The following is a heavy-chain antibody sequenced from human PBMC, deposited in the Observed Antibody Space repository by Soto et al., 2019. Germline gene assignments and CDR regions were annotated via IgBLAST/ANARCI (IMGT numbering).Heavy chain of an antibody. V-gene: IGHV4-31*03. CDR1: GGSISSGGYY. CDR2: IYYSGST. Sequence: QAQLQESGPGLVKPSQTLSLTCTVSGGSISSGGYYWSWIRQHPGKGLEWIGYIYYSGSTYYNPSLKSRVTISVDTSKNQFSLKLSSVTAADTAVYYCARDVGYSSGWTDAFDIWGQGTMVTVSS. J-gene: IGHJ3*02. D-gene: IGHD6-19*01. CDR3: ARDVGYSSGWTDAFDI.